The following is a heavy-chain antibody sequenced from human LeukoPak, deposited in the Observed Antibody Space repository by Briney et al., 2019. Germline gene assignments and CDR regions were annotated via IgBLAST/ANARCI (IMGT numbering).Heavy chain of an antibody. D-gene: IGHD3-3*02. CDR2: IYTSGST. CDR3: ARVAPDAAFDI. CDR1: GGSISSYY. V-gene: IGHV4-4*07. Sequence: SETLSLTCTVSGGSISSYYWSWIRQPAGKGLEWIGRIYTSGSTYYNPSLKSRVTISVDTSKNQFSLKLSSVTAADTAVYYCARVAPDAAFDIWGQGTMVTVSS. J-gene: IGHJ3*02.